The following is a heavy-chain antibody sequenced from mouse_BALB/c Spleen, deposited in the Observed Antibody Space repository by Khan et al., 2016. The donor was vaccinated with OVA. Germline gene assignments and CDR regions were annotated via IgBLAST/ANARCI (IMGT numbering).Heavy chain of an antibody. V-gene: IGHV9-3-1*01. J-gene: IGHJ1*01. CDR2: INTYTGAP. CDR1: GYTFTNYG. CDR3: ARMKPYWYFDV. Sequence: QIQLVQSGPELKKPGETVKISCKASGYTFTNYGMNWVKQSPGKGLKWMGWINTYTGAPTYADDFKGRFAFSLETSATTAYLQINNLRNEDTATYCCARMKPYWYFDVWGAGTTVTVSS.